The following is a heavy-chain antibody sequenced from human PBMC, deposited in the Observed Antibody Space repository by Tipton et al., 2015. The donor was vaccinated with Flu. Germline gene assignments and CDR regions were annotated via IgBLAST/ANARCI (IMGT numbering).Heavy chain of an antibody. CDR2: IIPIFGSP. D-gene: IGHD6-13*01. Sequence: QLVQSGAEVKRPGSSVKVSCTSSGGTFNRTAFSWVRQVPGQGLEWMGGIIPIFGSPKYAQNFQGRLAITADESTSATYMELSSLRSEDTAVYSCARRWAAAPGDYNQYYGMDVWGQGTTVTVSS. J-gene: IGHJ6*02. V-gene: IGHV1-69*01. CDR1: GGTFNRTA. CDR3: ARRWAAAPGDYNQYYGMDV.